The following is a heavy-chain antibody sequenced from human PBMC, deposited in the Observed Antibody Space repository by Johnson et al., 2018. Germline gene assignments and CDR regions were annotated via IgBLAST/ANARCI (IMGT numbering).Heavy chain of an antibody. D-gene: IGHD3-16*01. J-gene: IGHJ3*02. CDR3: AKDEGGGGAFDI. V-gene: IGHV3-30*18. Sequence: QVQLVQSGGGVVQPGRSLRLSCAASGFTFSSYGMHWVRQAPGKGLEWVAVISYDGSNKYYADSVKGRFTISRDNSKNTLYLKLNSLRAEDTAVYYCAKDEGGGGAFDIWGQGTMVTVSS. CDR1: GFTFSSYG. CDR2: ISYDGSNK.